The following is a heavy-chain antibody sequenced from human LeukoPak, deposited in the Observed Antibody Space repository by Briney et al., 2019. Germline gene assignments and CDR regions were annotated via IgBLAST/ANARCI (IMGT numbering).Heavy chain of an antibody. D-gene: IGHD3-9*01. CDR2: ISSNGGST. CDR1: GFTFSSYA. V-gene: IGHV3-64D*06. Sequence: PGGSLRLSCSASGFTFSSYAMHWVRQAPGKGLEYVSAISSNGGSTYYADSVKGRFTISRDNSKNTLYLQMSSLRAEDTAVYYCVKDTSPPLRYSDWLLIFDYWGQGTLVTVSS. J-gene: IGHJ4*02. CDR3: VKDTSPPLRYSDWLLIFDY.